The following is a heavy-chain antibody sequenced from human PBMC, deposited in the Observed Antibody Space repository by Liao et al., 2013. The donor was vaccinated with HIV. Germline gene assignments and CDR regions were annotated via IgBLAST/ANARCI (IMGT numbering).Heavy chain of an antibody. V-gene: IGHV4-4*07. CDR2: IYTSGST. CDR3: ARGWGYYDSSGYSSFLDY. CDR1: GGSISSYY. Sequence: QVQLQESGPGLVKPSETLSLTCTVSGGSISSYYWSWIRQPAGKGLEWIGRIYTSGSTNYNPSLKSRVTMSVDTSKNQFSLKLSSVTAADTAVYYCARGWGYYDSSGYSSFLDYWGQGTLVTVSS. J-gene: IGHJ4*02. D-gene: IGHD3-22*01.